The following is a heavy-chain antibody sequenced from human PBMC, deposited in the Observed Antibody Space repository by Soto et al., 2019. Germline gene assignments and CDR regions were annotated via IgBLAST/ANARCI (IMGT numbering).Heavy chain of an antibody. CDR3: ARVEVAGTVDAFDI. CDR2: MNPNSGNT. V-gene: IGHV1-8*01. D-gene: IGHD6-19*01. Sequence: ASVKVSFKASGYTFTSYDINWVRQATGQGLEWMGWMNPNSGNTGYAQKFQGRVTMTRNTSISTAYMELSSLRSEDTAVYYCARVEVAGTVDAFDIWGQGTMVTVS. J-gene: IGHJ3*02. CDR1: GYTFTSYD.